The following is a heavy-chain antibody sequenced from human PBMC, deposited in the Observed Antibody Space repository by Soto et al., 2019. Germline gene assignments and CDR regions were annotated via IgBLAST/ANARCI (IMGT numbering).Heavy chain of an antibody. D-gene: IGHD3-16*01. CDR1: GFSLITREVA. CDR3: ARPRDLYVVFGC. CDR2: IYWDDDK. J-gene: IGHJ4*02. Sequence: FGPTLVNPTQTLTLTCTFSGFSLITREVAVGWIRQPPGKALEWLALIYWDDDKRYSPTLNNRLTVAQDTSKNQVVLSMPNMDTVDTGTYFCARPRDLYVVFGCWGKGILVTVAS. V-gene: IGHV2-5*02.